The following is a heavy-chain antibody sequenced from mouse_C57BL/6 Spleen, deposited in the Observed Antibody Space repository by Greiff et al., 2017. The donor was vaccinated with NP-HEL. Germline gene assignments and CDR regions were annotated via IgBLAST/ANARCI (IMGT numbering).Heavy chain of an antibody. CDR3: ARHEDGESNYPHWYFDV. CDR1: GYTFTEYT. J-gene: IGHJ1*03. CDR2: FYPGSGSI. D-gene: IGHD2-5*01. Sequence: VQLQQSGAELVKPGASVKLSCKASGYTFTEYTIHWVKQRSGQGLEWIGWFYPGSGSIKYNEKFKDKATLTADKSSSTVYMELSRLTSEDSAVYFCARHEDGESNYPHWYFDVWGTGTTVTVSS. V-gene: IGHV1-62-2*01.